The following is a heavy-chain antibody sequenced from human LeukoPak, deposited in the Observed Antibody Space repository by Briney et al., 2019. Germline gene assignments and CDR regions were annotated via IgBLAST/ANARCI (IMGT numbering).Heavy chain of an antibody. D-gene: IGHD6-19*01. CDR3: ARGNSGWYGLDY. CDR2: IYPGDSDT. CDR1: GYRFSNHR. Sequence: GESLKISCKGSGYRFSNHRIGWVRQMPGKGLEWMGFIYPGDSDTRYSPSFQGQVTISVDKSISTAYLQWSSLKASDTAMYYCARGNSGWYGLDYWGQGTLVTVSS. V-gene: IGHV5-51*01. J-gene: IGHJ4*02.